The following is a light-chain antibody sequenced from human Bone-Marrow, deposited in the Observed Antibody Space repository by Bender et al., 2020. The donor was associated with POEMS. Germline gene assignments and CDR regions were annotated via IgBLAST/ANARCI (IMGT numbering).Light chain of an antibody. J-gene: IGLJ2*01. CDR1: NIGDYS. CDR2: DDT. V-gene: IGLV3-21*02. CDR3: QVWDTTAV. Sequence: SYVLTQSPSVSVAPGQTARFTCGGNNIGDYSVHWYQQKPGQAPVLVLYDDTDRPSWTPERFSGSNSGNTATLTISRVEAGDEADYYCQVWDTTAVFGGGTKLTVL.